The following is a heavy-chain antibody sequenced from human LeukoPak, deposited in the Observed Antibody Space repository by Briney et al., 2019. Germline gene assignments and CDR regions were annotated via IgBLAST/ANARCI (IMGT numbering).Heavy chain of an antibody. V-gene: IGHV4-59*08. CDR3: ARLVDVATITLAFDI. J-gene: IGHJ3*02. Sequence: ETLSLTCTVSGGSISSYYWSWIRQPPGKGLEWIGYIYYSGSTNYNPSLKSRVTISVDTSKNQFSLKLSSVTAADTAVYYCARLVDVATITLAFDIWGQGTMVTVSS. CDR2: IYYSGST. D-gene: IGHD5-24*01. CDR1: GGSISSYY.